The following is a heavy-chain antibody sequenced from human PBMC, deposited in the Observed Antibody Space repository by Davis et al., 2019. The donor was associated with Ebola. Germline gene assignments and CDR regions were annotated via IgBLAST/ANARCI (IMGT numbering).Heavy chain of an antibody. D-gene: IGHD6-13*01. J-gene: IGHJ6*02. Sequence: GSLRLSCTVSGGSISSSSYYWGWIRQPPGKGLEWIGSIYYSGSTYYNPSLKSRVTISVDTSKNQFSLKLSSVTAADTAVYYCARYPGMAAAGTGYYYGMDVWGQGTTVTVSS. CDR2: IYYSGST. V-gene: IGHV4-39*01. CDR1: GGSISSSSYY. CDR3: ARYPGMAAAGTGYYYGMDV.